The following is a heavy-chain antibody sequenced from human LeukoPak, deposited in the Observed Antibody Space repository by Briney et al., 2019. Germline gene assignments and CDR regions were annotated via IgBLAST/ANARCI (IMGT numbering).Heavy chain of an antibody. D-gene: IGHD3-10*01. CDR2: IYYSGST. CDR1: GGSISGYY. CDR3: ASLRYGSGSQGALDYGTDY. Sequence: TSESLSLTCTVSGGSISGYYWSWVRQPPGKGLEWIGYIYYSGSTNYNPSLKSRVTISVDTSKNQFSLKLHSVTAADTVVYYCASLRYGSGSQGALDYGTDYWGQGSLVTVSS. J-gene: IGHJ4*02. V-gene: IGHV4-59*01.